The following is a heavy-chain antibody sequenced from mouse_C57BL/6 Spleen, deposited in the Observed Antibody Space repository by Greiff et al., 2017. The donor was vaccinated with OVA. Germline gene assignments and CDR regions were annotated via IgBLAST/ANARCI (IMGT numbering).Heavy chain of an antibody. J-gene: IGHJ2*01. CDR1: GYTFTSYW. V-gene: IGHV1-53*01. Sequence: QVHVKQPGTELVKPGASVKLSCKASGYTFTSYWMHWVKQRPGQGLEWIGNINPSNGGTNYNEKFKSKATLTVDKSSSTAYMQLSSLTSEDSAVYYCARVPPYYSNFFDYWGQGTTLTVSS. CDR3: ARVPPYYSNFFDY. D-gene: IGHD2-5*01. CDR2: INPSNGGT.